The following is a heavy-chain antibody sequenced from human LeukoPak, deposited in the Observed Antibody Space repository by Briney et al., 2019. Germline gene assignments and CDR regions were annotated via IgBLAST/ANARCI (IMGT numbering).Heavy chain of an antibody. Sequence: PGGSLRLSCAASGFTFSSYGMHWVRQAPGKGLEWVAFIRYDGSNKYYADSVKGRFTISRDNSKNTLYLQMNSLRAEDTAVYYCARDVVYYYDSSGYSYFDYWGQGTLVTVSS. CDR1: GFTFSSYG. CDR3: ARDVVYYYDSSGYSYFDY. J-gene: IGHJ4*02. V-gene: IGHV3-30*02. CDR2: IRYDGSNK. D-gene: IGHD3-22*01.